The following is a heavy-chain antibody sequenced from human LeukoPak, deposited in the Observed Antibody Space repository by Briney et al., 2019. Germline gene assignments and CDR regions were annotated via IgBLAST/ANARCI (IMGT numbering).Heavy chain of an antibody. J-gene: IGHJ1*01. Sequence: GGSLRLSCAASGFTVSSNYMSWVRQAPGKGLEWVSVIYSGGSTYYADSVKGRFTISRDNSKNTLYLQMNSLRAEDTAVYYCAKVASGSYFSPYFQHWGQGTLVTVSS. V-gene: IGHV3-53*05. CDR2: IYSGGST. CDR1: GFTVSSNY. CDR3: AKVASGSYFSPYFQH. D-gene: IGHD1-26*01.